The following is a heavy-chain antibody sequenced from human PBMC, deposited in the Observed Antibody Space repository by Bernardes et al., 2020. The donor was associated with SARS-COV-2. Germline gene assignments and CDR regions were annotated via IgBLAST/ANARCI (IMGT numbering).Heavy chain of an antibody. CDR3: ARDKVRVRGVYYYYYGMDV. CDR1: GFTFSDYY. Sequence: RGSLRLSCAASGFTFSDYYTIWIRRAPGKGLEWVSYISSSGATISYADSVKGRFTISRDNAKNSLYLQMNSLRAEDTAVYYCARDKVRVRGVYYYYYGMDVWGQGTTVTVSS. V-gene: IGHV3-11*01. CDR2: ISSSGATI. J-gene: IGHJ6*02. D-gene: IGHD3-10*01.